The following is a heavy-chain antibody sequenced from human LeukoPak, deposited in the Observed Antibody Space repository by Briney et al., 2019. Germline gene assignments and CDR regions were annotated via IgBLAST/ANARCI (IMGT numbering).Heavy chain of an antibody. J-gene: IGHJ4*02. CDR2: MHPNSSGT. Sequence: ASVKVSCKASGYTFTGYYMHWVRQAPGQGLEWMGWMHPNSSGTNYAQKFRGRVTMTRDTSISTAYMELSRLRSDDTAVYYCARASYYYDSSGYPGYYFDYWGQGTLVTVSS. CDR3: ARASYYYDSSGYPGYYFDY. V-gene: IGHV1-2*02. D-gene: IGHD3-22*01. CDR1: GYTFTGYY.